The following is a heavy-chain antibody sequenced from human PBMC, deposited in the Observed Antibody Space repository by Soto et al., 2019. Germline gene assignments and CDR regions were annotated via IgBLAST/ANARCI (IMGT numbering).Heavy chain of an antibody. Sequence: PGGSLRLSCAASGFTFSSYIMNWVRQSPGKGLEWVSSISSSSSYIYYADSVKGRFTISRDNAKNSLYLQMNSLRAEDTAVYYCARFGVVRGVTQYNWFDPWGQGTLVTVSS. CDR1: GFTFSSYI. CDR2: ISSSSSYI. D-gene: IGHD3-10*01. J-gene: IGHJ5*02. V-gene: IGHV3-21*01. CDR3: ARFGVVRGVTQYNWFDP.